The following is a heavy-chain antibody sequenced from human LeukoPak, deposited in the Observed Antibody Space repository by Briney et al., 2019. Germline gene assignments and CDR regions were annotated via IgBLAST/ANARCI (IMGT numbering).Heavy chain of an antibody. CDR3: AREWEEAAPRTYYYYGMDV. V-gene: IGHV3-48*03. CDR2: ISSSGRTI. D-gene: IGHD1-26*01. Sequence: HPGGSLRLSCAASGFTFSSYEMNWVRQAPGEGLEWVSYISSSGRTIYYADSVKGRFTISRDNAKNSLYLQMNSLRAEDTAVYYCAREWEEAAPRTYYYYGMDVWGQGTTVTVSS. J-gene: IGHJ6*02. CDR1: GFTFSSYE.